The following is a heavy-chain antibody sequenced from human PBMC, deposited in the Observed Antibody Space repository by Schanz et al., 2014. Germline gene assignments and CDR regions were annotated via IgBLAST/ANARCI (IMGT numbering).Heavy chain of an antibody. CDR2: TNGDGTNA. D-gene: IGHD3-10*01. J-gene: IGHJ4*02. CDR3: ARANYRRKINFDY. V-gene: IGHV3-30*19. Sequence: QVQLVESGGGVVQPGRSLRLSCAASGFTFSSYGMHWVRQVPGKGLEWVSCTNGDGTNAKYADSVKGRFTISRDNAKKTLSLQMISLRAEDTAVYYCARANYRRKINFDYWGRGTLVTVSS. CDR1: GFTFSSYG.